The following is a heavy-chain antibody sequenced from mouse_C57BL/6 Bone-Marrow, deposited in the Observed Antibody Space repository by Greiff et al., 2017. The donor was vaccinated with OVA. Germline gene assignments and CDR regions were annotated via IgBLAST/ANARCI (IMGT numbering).Heavy chain of an antibody. D-gene: IGHD1-1*01. J-gene: IGHJ2*01. CDR1: EFTFSSYA. CDR3: TRGVGSSHDY. CDR2: ISSGGDYI. Sequence: EVKLVESGEGLVKPGGSLKLSCAASEFTFSSYAMSWVRQTPEKRLEWVAYISSGGDYIYYADTVKGRFTISRDNARNTLYLQMSSLKSEDTAMYYCTRGVGSSHDYWGQGTTLTVSS. V-gene: IGHV5-9-1*02.